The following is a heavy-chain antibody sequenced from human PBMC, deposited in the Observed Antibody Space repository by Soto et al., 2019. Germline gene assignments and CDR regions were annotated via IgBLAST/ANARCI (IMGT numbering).Heavy chain of an antibody. Sequence: LSLTCGVSGASISSRNWGSWVRQAPGKGLEWVSYISNGDETTHYADSVKGRFIVSRDNAKKVLFLQMSGLRVDDMAVYYCARDPKRRDGYNFDSWGRGALVTVSS. D-gene: IGHD5-12*01. V-gene: IGHV3-11*01. J-gene: IGHJ4*02. CDR2: ISNGDETT. CDR3: ARDPKRRDGYNFDS. CDR1: GASISSRNW.